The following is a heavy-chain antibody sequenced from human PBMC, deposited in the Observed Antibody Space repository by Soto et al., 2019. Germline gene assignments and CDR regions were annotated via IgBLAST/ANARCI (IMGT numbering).Heavy chain of an antibody. CDR1: GFTFNVYY. D-gene: IGHD2-15*01. V-gene: IGHV1-2*04. J-gene: IGHJ6*02. CDR2: INPNNGGK. Sequence: ASVKVSCKASGFTFNVYYIHWLRQARGQGVEWMGWINPNNGGKKFAQKFQDWVTMTRDTSINTFYMELRRLRSDDTAVYYCAREACTGGSCYSGKYNFALDVWGQGTTVTVSS. CDR3: AREACTGGSCYSGKYNFALDV.